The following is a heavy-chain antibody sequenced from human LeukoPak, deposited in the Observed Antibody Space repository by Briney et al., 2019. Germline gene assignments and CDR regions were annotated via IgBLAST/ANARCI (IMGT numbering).Heavy chain of an antibody. CDR3: AKARAVAGTYYYGMDV. Sequence: GGSLRLSCAASGFTFSSYAMSWVRQAPGKGLEWVSAISGSGGSTYYADSVKGRFTISRDNSKNTLYLQMNSLRAEDTAVYYCAKARAVAGTYYYGMDVWGQGTTVTVSS. J-gene: IGHJ6*02. V-gene: IGHV3-23*01. D-gene: IGHD6-19*01. CDR2: ISGSGGST. CDR1: GFTFSSYA.